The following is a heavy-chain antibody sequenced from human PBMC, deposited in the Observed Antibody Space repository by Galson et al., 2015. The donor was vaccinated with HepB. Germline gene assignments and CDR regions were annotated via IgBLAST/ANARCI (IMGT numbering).Heavy chain of an antibody. Sequence: SLRLSCAASGFTFSSYGMHWVRQAPGKGLEWVAVIWYDGSNKYYADSVKGRFTISRDNSKNTLYLQMNSLRAEDTAVYYCARDRTDSSSSRGPRWGYYYYYYGMDVWGQGTTVTVSS. CDR2: IWYDGSNK. J-gene: IGHJ6*02. D-gene: IGHD6-6*01. CDR3: ARDRTDSSSSRGPRWGYYYYYYGMDV. V-gene: IGHV3-33*01. CDR1: GFTFSSYG.